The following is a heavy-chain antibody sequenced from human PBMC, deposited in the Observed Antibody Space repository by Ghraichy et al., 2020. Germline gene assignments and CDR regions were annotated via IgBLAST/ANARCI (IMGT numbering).Heavy chain of an antibody. CDR3: GTVADPLGD. V-gene: IGHV3-7*01. D-gene: IGHD3-10*01. Sequence: GGSLRLSCAASGFTFSNYWIHWVRQAPGKGLEWVAHINQDGSEKAYVASVRGRFTISRDNAKNSLFLQMNSLRAEDTAVYYCGTVADPLGDWGQGTLVTGSS. CDR2: INQDGSEK. J-gene: IGHJ4*02. CDR1: GFTFSNYW.